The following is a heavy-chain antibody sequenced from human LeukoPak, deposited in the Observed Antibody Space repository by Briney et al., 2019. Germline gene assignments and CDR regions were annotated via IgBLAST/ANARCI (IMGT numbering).Heavy chain of an antibody. V-gene: IGHV1-69*13. J-gene: IGHJ1*01. CDR3: ARTPYEVTQYFQH. CDR1: GGTFSSYA. Sequence: SVKVSCTASGGTFSSYAISWVRQAPGQGLEWMGGIIPIFGTANYAQKFQGRVTITADESTSTAYMELSSLRSEDTAVYYCARTPYEVTQYFQHWGQGTLVTVSS. CDR2: IIPIFGTA. D-gene: IGHD2-21*02.